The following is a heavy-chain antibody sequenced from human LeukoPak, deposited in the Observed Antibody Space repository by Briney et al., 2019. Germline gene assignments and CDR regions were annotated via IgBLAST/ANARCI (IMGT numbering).Heavy chain of an antibody. CDR2: IYPGDPDT. D-gene: IGHD6-19*01. CDR3: ARYVSDSSGWYGHAFDI. Sequence: GESLKISCKSSGYSFISYWIGWVRQMPGKGLEWMGIIYPGDPDTRYSLSFQGQVTISADKSISTAYLQWSSLKASDTAMYYCARYVSDSSGWYGHAFDIWGQGTMVTVSS. J-gene: IGHJ3*02. CDR1: GYSFISYW. V-gene: IGHV5-51*01.